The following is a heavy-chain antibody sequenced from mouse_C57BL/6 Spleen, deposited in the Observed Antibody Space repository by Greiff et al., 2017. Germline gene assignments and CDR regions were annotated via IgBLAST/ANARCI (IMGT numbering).Heavy chain of an antibody. J-gene: IGHJ4*01. CDR3: ARGGTTVVAPSMDY. V-gene: IGHV1-39*01. CDR2: INPNYGTT. Sequence: VHVKQSGPELVKPGASVKISCKASGYSFTDYNMNWVKQSNGKSLEWIGVINPNYGTTSYNQKFKGKATLTVDQSSSTAYMQLNSLTSEDSAVYYCARGGTTVVAPSMDYWGQGTSVTVSS. CDR1: GYSFTDYN. D-gene: IGHD1-1*01.